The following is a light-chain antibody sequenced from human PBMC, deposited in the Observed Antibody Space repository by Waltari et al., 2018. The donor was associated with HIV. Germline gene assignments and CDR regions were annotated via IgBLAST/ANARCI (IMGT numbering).Light chain of an antibody. J-gene: IGLJ3*02. V-gene: IGLV1-44*01. Sequence: QSVLTQPPSASGTPGQRVTISCSGSSSNIGTNTVHWYQHLPGSAPKLLIYSNNQRPSGVPDRVSASKSGTSASLAISGLRSEDEAEYYCAAWDENLNGLFGGGTKLTVL. CDR3: AAWDENLNGL. CDR1: SSNIGTNT. CDR2: SNN.